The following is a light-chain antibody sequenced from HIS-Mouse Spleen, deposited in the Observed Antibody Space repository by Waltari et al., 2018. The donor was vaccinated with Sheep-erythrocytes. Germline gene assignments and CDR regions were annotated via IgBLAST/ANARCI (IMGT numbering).Light chain of an antibody. V-gene: IGLV2-11*01. CDR2: DVS. CDR3: CSYAGSYTWV. J-gene: IGLJ3*02. CDR1: SSDVGGYNY. Sequence: QSALTQPRSVSGSPGQSVTISCTGTSSDVGGYNYVSWYQQHPGKAPKLMIYDVSKRPSGVPDHFSGSKSGNTASLTISGLQAEAEADYYCCSYAGSYTWVFGGGTKLTVL.